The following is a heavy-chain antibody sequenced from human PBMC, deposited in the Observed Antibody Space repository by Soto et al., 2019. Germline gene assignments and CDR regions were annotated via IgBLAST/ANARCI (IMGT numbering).Heavy chain of an antibody. Sequence: SVKVSCKASGGTFSSYAISWVRQAPGQGLEWMGGIIPIFGTANYAQKFQGRVTITADESTSTAYMELSSLRSEDTAVYYCARDLVEGYCSSTSCLQNDYWGQGTLVTVSS. CDR3: ARDLVEGYCSSTSCLQNDY. CDR1: GGTFSSYA. J-gene: IGHJ4*02. V-gene: IGHV1-69*13. D-gene: IGHD2-2*01. CDR2: IIPIFGTA.